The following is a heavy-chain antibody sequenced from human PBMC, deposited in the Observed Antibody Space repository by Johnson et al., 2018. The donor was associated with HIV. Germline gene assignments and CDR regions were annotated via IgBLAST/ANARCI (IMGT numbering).Heavy chain of an antibody. V-gene: IGHV3-30*04. Sequence: VQLVESGGGVVQPGRSLRLSCAASGFTFSSYAMHWVRQAPGKGLEWVAVISYDGSNNYYADSVKGRFTISKDNSRNTLFLHMNSLRAEDTAVYYCASEGALWSDAFDIWGQGTMVTVSS. J-gene: IGHJ3*02. CDR1: GFTFSSYA. CDR2: ISYDGSNN. D-gene: IGHD1-26*01. CDR3: ASEGALWSDAFDI.